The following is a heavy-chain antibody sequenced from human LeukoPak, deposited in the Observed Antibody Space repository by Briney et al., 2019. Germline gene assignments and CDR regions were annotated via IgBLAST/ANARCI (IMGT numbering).Heavy chain of an antibody. CDR3: ARDRGIRYFDRLQSDLDAFDI. CDR1: GHTLTELS. D-gene: IGHD3-9*01. V-gene: IGHV1-18*01. CDR2: ISGYNGNT. J-gene: IGHJ3*02. Sequence: GASVKVSCKVSGHTLTELSMHWVRQAPGQGLEWMGWISGYNGNTHYAQKLQGRVTMTTDTSTSTAYMELRSLRSDDTAVYYCARDRGIRYFDRLQSDLDAFDIWGQGTMVTVSS.